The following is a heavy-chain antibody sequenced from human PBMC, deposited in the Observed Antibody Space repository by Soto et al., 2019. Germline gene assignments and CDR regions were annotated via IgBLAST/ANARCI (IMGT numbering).Heavy chain of an antibody. J-gene: IGHJ5*02. D-gene: IGHD4-17*01. V-gene: IGHV3-23*01. CDR1: GFTFNNYA. CDR2: ISGSGGST. CDR3: AKGPTSVTTRWFDP. Sequence: GGSLRLSCEVSGFTFNNYAMSWVRQAPGKGLEWVSVISGSGGSTFYADSVKGRFTISRDNSKNTLYLQINSLRAEDTAVYHCAKGPTSVTTRWFDPWGQGTLVTVSS.